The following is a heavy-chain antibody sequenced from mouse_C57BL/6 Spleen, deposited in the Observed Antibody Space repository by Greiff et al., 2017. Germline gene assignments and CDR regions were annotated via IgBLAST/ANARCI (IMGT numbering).Heavy chain of an antibody. Sequence: VQLKQSGPELVKPGASVKISCKASGYSFTGYYMNWVKQSPEKSLEWIGEINPSTGGTTYNQKFKAKATLTVDKSSSTAYMQLKSLTSEDSAVYYCSRYYSGSSHFDYWGQGTTLTVSS. CDR3: SRYYSGSSHFDY. J-gene: IGHJ2*01. D-gene: IGHD1-1*01. V-gene: IGHV1-42*01. CDR1: GYSFTGYY. CDR2: INPSTGGT.